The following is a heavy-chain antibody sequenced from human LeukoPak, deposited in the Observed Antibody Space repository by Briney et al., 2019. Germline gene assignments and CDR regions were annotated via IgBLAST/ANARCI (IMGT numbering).Heavy chain of an antibody. Sequence: GGSLRLSCAASGFTFSSYGMSWVRQAPGKGLEWVSAISGSGGSTYYADSVKGRFTISRDNSKNTLYLQMNSLRAEDTAVYYCAKNYDILTGYYSVLFSGAFDIWGQGTMVTVSS. V-gene: IGHV3-23*01. CDR3: AKNYDILTGYYSVLFSGAFDI. CDR1: GFTFSSYG. CDR2: ISGSGGST. J-gene: IGHJ3*02. D-gene: IGHD3-9*01.